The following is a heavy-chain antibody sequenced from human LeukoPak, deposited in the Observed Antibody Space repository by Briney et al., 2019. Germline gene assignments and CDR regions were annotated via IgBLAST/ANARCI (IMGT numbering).Heavy chain of an antibody. D-gene: IGHD5-24*01. V-gene: IGHV1-69*13. J-gene: IGHJ4*02. CDR3: ARPPLRDGYNFLLDY. Sequence: AASVKVSCKASGGTFSSYAISWVRQAPGQGLEWMGGIIPIFGTANYAQKFQGRVTITADESTSTAYMELSSLRSEDTAVYYCARPPLRDGYNFLLDYWGQGTLVTVSS. CDR2: IIPIFGTA. CDR1: GGTFSSYA.